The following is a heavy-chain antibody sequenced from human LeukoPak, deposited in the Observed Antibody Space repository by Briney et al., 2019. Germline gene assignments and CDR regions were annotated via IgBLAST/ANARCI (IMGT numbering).Heavy chain of an antibody. D-gene: IGHD3-22*01. J-gene: IGHJ3*02. CDR3: ARVLYYYDSSGYYSSSAFDI. V-gene: IGHV1-18*01. Sequence: ASVKVSCKASGYTFTSYGISWVRQAPGQGLEWMGWISAYNGNTNHAQKLQGRVTMTTDTSTSTAYMELRSLRSDDTAVYYCARVLYYYDSSGYYSSSAFDIWGQGTMVTVSS. CDR2: ISAYNGNT. CDR1: GYTFTSYG.